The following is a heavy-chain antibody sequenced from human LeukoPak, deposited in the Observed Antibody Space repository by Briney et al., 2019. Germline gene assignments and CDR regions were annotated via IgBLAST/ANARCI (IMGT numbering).Heavy chain of an antibody. J-gene: IGHJ6*02. CDR2: IYYCGST. CDR1: GGSISSSSYY. D-gene: IGHD3-22*01. V-gene: IGHV4-39*01. CDR3: ARDYYDSSGFDFYYGMDV. Sequence: SETLSLTCTVFGGSISSSSYYWGWIRQPPGKGLEWIGSIYYCGSTYYNPSLKSRVTISVDTSKNQFSLKLSSVTAADTAVYYCARDYYDSSGFDFYYGMDVWGQGTTVTVSS.